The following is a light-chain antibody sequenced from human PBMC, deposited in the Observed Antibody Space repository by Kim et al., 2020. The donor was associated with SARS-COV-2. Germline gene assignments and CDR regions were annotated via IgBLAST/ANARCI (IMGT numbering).Light chain of an antibody. J-gene: IGKJ1*01. CDR3: QQYGDPPGT. Sequence: SPGASATLSCRASQRVSSNYVAWYQQKPGQAPRILIYSASSRAYGIPDRFSGSGSGADFTLTISRLEPEDFAVYYCQQYGDPPGTFGQGTKVDIK. CDR2: SAS. CDR1: QRVSSNY. V-gene: IGKV3-20*01.